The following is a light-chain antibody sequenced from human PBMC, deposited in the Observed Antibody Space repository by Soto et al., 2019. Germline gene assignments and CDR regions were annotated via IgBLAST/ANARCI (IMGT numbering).Light chain of an antibody. CDR2: GNT. CDR1: SSNIGAGYD. V-gene: IGLV1-40*01. J-gene: IGLJ3*02. CDR3: QSYDNSLSVWV. Sequence: QSVLTQPPSVSGAPGQRVTISCTGSSSNIGAGYDVHWYQQLPETAPKLLIYGNTNRPSGVPDRFSGSKSGTSASLAITGLQADDEADYYCQSYDNSLSVWVFGGGTKLTVL.